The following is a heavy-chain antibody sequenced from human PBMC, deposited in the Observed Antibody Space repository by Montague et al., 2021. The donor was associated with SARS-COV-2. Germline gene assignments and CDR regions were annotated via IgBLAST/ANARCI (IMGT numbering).Heavy chain of an antibody. J-gene: IGHJ6*02. CDR1: GGSFSGYY. V-gene: IGHV4-34*01. CDR3: ARGSGCSGVSCYSEWDPHYYYCMDV. D-gene: IGHD2-15*01. CDR2: INHSGST. Sequence: SETLSLTCTVYGGSFSGYYWSWIRQPPGKGLEWIGEINHSGSTNYNPSLKSRVTISVDTSKNQFSLKLSSVTAADTAVYYCARGSGCSGVSCYSEWDPHYYYCMDVWGQGTTVTVSS.